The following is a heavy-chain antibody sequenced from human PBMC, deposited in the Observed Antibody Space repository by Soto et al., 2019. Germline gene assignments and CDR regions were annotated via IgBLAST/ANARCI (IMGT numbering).Heavy chain of an antibody. D-gene: IGHD4-17*01. CDR3: ARPASPTVTTYYFDY. J-gene: IGHJ4*02. CDR1: GYTFTSYA. V-gene: IGHV1-3*01. Sequence: ASVKVSCKASGYTFTSYAMHWVRQAPGQRLEWMGWINAGNGNTKYSQKFQGRVTITRDTSASTACMELSSLRSEDTAVYYCARPASPTVTTYYFDYWGQGTLVTVSS. CDR2: INAGNGNT.